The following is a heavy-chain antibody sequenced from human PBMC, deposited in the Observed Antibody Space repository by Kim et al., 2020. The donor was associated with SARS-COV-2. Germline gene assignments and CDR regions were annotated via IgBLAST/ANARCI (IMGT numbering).Heavy chain of an antibody. J-gene: IGHJ4*01. D-gene: IGHD6-19*01. V-gene: IGHV4-59*13. Sequence: SETLSLTCTVSFGSISSYYLRWIRQPPGKGLEWIGYIYYSGSTNYNPSLKSRVTISVDTSKNQFSLKLSSVTAADTAVYYCARGEYSSGWRFDYWGHGPLVTLSS. CDR3: ARGEYSSGWRFDY. CDR2: IYYSGST. CDR1: FGSISSYY.